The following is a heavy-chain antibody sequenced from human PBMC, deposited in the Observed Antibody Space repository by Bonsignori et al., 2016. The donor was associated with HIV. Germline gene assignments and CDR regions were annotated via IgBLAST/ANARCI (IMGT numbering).Heavy chain of an antibody. V-gene: IGHV3-49*04. J-gene: IGHJ3*01. CDR1: GFSLVDYS. D-gene: IGHD5-18*01. CDR2: IRGRPYGETT. CDR3: AVISKSHGDFDL. Sequence: GESLKISCTSSGFSLVDYSLNWVRQAPGQGLEWLGLIRGRPYGETTKYAASVKNRFTFSRDGSKRIAYLQMNSLKSDDTAMYYCAVISKSHGDFDLWGQGTVVTVSS.